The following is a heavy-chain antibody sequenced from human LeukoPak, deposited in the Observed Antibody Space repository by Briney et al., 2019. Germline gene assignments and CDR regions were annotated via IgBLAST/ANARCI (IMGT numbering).Heavy chain of an antibody. Sequence: ASDTLSLTCTVSGGSISSYYWSWIRQPAGKGLEWIGRIYTSGSTNYNPSLTSRVTMSIDTSKNQFSLNLTSVTAADTAVYYCAREPTQPSRWFDPWGQGTLVAVSS. CDR2: IYTSGST. CDR1: GGSISSYY. CDR3: AREPTQPSRWFDP. D-gene: IGHD6-13*01. V-gene: IGHV4-4*07. J-gene: IGHJ5*02.